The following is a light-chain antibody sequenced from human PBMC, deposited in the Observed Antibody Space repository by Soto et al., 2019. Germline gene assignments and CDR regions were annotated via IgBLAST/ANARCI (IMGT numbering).Light chain of an antibody. J-gene: IGKJ4*01. Sequence: EIVLTQSPATLSLSPGERATLSCRASQSVRGYLAWYQQKPGQAPRLLIYDASNRATGIPARFSGSGSGTDFTLTISSLDPEDSAIYSLTFGGGTKVDIK. CDR2: DAS. CDR1: QSVRGY. V-gene: IGKV3-11*01. CDR3: T.